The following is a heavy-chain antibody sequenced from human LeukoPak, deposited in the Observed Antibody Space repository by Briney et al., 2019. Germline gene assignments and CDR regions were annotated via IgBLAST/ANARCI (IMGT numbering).Heavy chain of an antibody. CDR3: ARGESSGWYGGGEFDC. V-gene: IGHV3-48*03. D-gene: IGHD6-19*01. J-gene: IGHJ4*02. CDR2: ISSSGSTI. Sequence: GGSLRLSCAASGFTFSSYEMNWVRQAPGKWLEWVSYISSSGSTIYYADSVKGRFTISRDNAKNSLYLQMNSLRAEDTAVYYCARGESSGWYGGGEFDCWGQGTLVTVSS. CDR1: GFTFSSYE.